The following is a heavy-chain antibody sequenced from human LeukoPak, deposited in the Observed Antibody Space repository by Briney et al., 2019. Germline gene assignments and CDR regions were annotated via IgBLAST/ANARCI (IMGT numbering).Heavy chain of an antibody. CDR2: INHSGST. CDR3: ARQYYDSSGYYLYYYYYYYMDV. Sequence: SETLSLTCTVSGYSINNNYYWDWIRQPPGKGLEWIGEINHSGSTNYNPSLKSRVTISVDTSKNQFSLKLSSVTAADTAVYYCARQYYDSSGYYLYYYYYYYMDVWGKGTTVTISS. V-gene: IGHV4-38-2*02. D-gene: IGHD3-22*01. J-gene: IGHJ6*03. CDR1: GYSINNNYY.